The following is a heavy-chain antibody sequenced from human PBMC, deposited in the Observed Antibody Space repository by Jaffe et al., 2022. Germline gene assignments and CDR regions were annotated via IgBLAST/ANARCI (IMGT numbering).Heavy chain of an antibody. V-gene: IGHV3-48*03. Sequence: EVQLVESGGGLVQPGGSLRLSCAASGFTFSSYEMNWVRQAPGKGLEWVSYISSSGSTIYYADSVKGRFTISRDNAKNSLYLQMNSLRAEDTAVYYCARESAVSFDYWGQGTLVTVSS. CDR1: GFTFSSYE. CDR2: ISSSGSTI. J-gene: IGHJ4*02. D-gene: IGHD2-8*01. CDR3: ARESAVSFDY.